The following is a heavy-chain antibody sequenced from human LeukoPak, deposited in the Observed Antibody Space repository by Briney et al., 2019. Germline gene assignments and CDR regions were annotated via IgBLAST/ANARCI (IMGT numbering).Heavy chain of an antibody. J-gene: IGHJ6*02. CDR2: IYYTGTT. CDR1: GGSINSYY. CDR3: AGHRSFALDV. V-gene: IGHV4-59*01. Sequence: SETLSLTCTVSGGSINSYYWSWIRQPPGKGLEWIAYIYYTGTTNQNPSLKSRVTISVDTSKNQFSLKLSSVTPADTAVYYCAGHRSFALDVWGQGTAVTVSS.